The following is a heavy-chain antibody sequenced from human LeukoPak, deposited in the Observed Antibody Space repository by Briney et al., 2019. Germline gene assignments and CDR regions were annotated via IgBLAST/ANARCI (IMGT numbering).Heavy chain of an antibody. V-gene: IGHV4-59*01. CDR2: IYYSGST. CDR1: GGSISSYY. Sequence: SETLSLTCTVSGGSISSYYWSWNRQPPGKGLEWIGYIYYSGSTNYNPSLKSRVTISVDTSKNQFSLKLSPVTAADTAVYYCARAQGSWPYYFDYWGQGTLVTVSS. J-gene: IGHJ4*02. D-gene: IGHD6-13*01. CDR3: ARAQGSWPYYFDY.